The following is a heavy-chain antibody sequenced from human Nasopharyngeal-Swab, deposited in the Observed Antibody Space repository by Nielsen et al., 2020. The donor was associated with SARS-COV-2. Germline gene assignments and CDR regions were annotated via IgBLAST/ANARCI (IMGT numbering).Heavy chain of an antibody. V-gene: IGHV3-53*01. Sequence: GEYLKISCAAYGFTVSSNYMSWVRQAPGKGLEWVSVIYSGGSTYYADSVKGRFTNARDNYTTQLYLQMNSLRAEDTAVYYVRRDRGGGYYYYGMDVWGQGTTVTVSS. CDR1: GFTVSSNY. CDR2: IYSGGST. CDR3: RRDRGGGYYYYGMDV. J-gene: IGHJ6*02. D-gene: IGHD3-10*01.